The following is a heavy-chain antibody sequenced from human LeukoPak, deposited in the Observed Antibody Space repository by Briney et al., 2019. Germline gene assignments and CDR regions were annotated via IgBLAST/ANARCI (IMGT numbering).Heavy chain of an antibody. CDR3: ARAGDGYNGDLDY. D-gene: IGHD5-24*01. CDR1: GGSISSGSYY. J-gene: IGHJ4*02. V-gene: IGHV4-61*02. CDR2: IYTSGST. Sequence: SETLSLTCTVSGGSISSGSYYWSWIRQPAGKGLEWIGRIYTSGSTNYNPSLKSRVTISVDTSKNQFFLKLSSMTAADTAVYYCARAGDGYNGDLDYWGQGTLVTVSS.